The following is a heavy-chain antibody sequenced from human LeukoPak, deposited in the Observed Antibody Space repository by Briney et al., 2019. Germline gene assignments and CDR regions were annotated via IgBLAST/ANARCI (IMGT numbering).Heavy chain of an antibody. V-gene: IGHV1-18*01. CDR3: AREVGFYGDYQLHNAFDI. Sequence: GASVKVSCKASGYTFTSYGISWVRQAPGQGLEWMGWISAYNGNTNYAQKLQGRVTMATDTSTSTAYMELRSLRSDDTAVYYCAREVGFYGDYQLHNAFDIWGQGTMVTVSS. CDR1: GYTFTSYG. J-gene: IGHJ3*02. D-gene: IGHD4-17*01. CDR2: ISAYNGNT.